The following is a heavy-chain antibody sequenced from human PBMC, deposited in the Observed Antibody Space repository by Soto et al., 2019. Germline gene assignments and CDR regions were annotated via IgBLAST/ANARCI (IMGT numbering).Heavy chain of an antibody. J-gene: IGHJ6*02. D-gene: IGHD5-18*01. CDR1: GLNFSSLA. Sequence: GGSMGIGCSCSGLNFSSLAVTWVRQDPGKGLEWVSTISGSGGSRFYADSVKGRFTLTRDNSKDTVYLQMNSLRVEDTAFYYCAKEGTAEWIHYYYPTDVWGRGTPVTVSS. V-gene: IGHV3-23*01. CDR3: AKEGTAEWIHYYYPTDV. CDR2: ISGSGGSR.